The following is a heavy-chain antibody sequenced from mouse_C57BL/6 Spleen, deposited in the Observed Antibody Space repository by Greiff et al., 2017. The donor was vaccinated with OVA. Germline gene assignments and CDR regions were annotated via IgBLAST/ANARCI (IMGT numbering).Heavy chain of an antibody. V-gene: IGHV1-26*01. Sequence: EVQLQQSGPELVKPGASVKISCKASGYTFTDYYMNWVKQSHGKSLEWIGDINPNNGGTSYNQKFKGKATLTVDKSSSTAYMELRSLTSEDSAVYYCARYWYFDYWGQGTTLTVSS. D-gene: IGHD4-1*01. CDR2: INPNNGGT. CDR3: ARYWYFDY. J-gene: IGHJ2*01. CDR1: GYTFTDYY.